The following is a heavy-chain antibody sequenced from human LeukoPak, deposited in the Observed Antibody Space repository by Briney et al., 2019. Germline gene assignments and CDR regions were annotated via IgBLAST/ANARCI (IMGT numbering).Heavy chain of an antibody. CDR1: GGSISSSSYY. Sequence: SETLSLTCTVSGGSISSSSYYWGWIRQPPGKGLEWIGSIYYSGSTYYNPSLKSRVTISVDTSKNQFSLKLSSVTAADTAVYYCARDEGPPLWFGELFNCWGQGTLVTVSS. CDR2: IYYSGST. CDR3: ARDEGPPLWFGELFNC. V-gene: IGHV4-39*07. J-gene: IGHJ4*02. D-gene: IGHD3-10*01.